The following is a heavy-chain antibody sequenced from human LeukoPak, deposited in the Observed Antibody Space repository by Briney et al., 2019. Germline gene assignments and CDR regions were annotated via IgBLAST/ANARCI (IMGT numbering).Heavy chain of an antibody. J-gene: IGHJ5*02. D-gene: IGHD3-22*01. V-gene: IGHV3-7*01. CDR2: INQDGSDQ. CDR1: GFTFSTKW. CDR3: ARERLSDYYDSSGFYP. Sequence: GGSLRLSCAASGFTFSTKWMSWVRQAPGKGLEWVATINQDGSDQYYVDSVRGRFTISRDNAKNSLYLQMNSLRDEDTAVYYCARERLSDYYDSSGFYPWGQGTLVTVSS.